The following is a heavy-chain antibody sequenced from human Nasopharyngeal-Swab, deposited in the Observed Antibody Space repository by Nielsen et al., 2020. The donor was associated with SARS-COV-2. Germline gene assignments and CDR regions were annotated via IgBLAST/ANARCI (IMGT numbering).Heavy chain of an antibody. J-gene: IGHJ4*02. CDR1: GFTFSSYS. Sequence: GGSLRLSYAASGFTFSSYSMNWVRQAPGKGLEWASSISSSSSYIYYADSVKGRFTISRDNSKNTLYLQMNSLGAEDTAVYYCAKSVTAIGMFDYWGQGTLVTVSS. V-gene: IGHV3-21*04. CDR2: ISSSSSYI. CDR3: AKSVTAIGMFDY. D-gene: IGHD2-21*02.